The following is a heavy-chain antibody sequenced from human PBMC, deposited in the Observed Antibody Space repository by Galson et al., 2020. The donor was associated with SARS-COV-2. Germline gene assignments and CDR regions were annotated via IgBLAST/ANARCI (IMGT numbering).Heavy chain of an antibody. V-gene: IGHV3-21*01. Sequence: GESLKISCAASGFTFSPFNMNWVRQAPGRGLEWVSSISGNSIYIYYADSVKGRLTISRDNAKNSLYLQMNSLRAEDTAVYYCARGGYSYPAHAFDLWGQGTMVTVSS. CDR1: GFTFSPFN. CDR2: ISGNSIYI. D-gene: IGHD5-18*01. J-gene: IGHJ3*01. CDR3: ARGGYSYPAHAFDL.